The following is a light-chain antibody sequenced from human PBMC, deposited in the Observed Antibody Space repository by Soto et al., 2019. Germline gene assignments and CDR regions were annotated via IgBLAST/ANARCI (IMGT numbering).Light chain of an antibody. J-gene: IGKJ5*01. CDR1: QSISSW. CDR2: DAS. Sequence: DIQMTQSPSTLSASVGDRVTITCRASQSISSWLAWYQQKPGKAPKLLIYDASSLESGVPSRFSGSGSGTEFTLTMSSLQPDDFATYYCQQYNSYSLTFGQGTRLEIK. V-gene: IGKV1-5*01. CDR3: QQYNSYSLT.